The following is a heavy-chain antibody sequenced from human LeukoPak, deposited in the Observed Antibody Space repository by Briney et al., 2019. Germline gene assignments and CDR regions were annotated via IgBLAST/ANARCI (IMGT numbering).Heavy chain of an antibody. CDR3: VKDRSRSY. Sequence: TGGSLRLSCAASGFTFSSYALSWVRQAPGKGLEWVSAICDSGGCTYYADSVKGRFIISRDNSKNTLYLQMSSLRAEDTAVYYCVKDRSRSYWGQGTLVTVSS. V-gene: IGHV3-23*01. CDR1: GFTFSSYA. CDR2: ICDSGGCT. J-gene: IGHJ4*02.